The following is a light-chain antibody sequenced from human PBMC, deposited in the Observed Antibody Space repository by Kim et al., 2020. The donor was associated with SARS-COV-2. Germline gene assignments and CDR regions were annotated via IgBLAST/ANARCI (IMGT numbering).Light chain of an antibody. CDR1: QSISSNS. J-gene: IGKJ2*01. Sequence: EIVLTQSPGTLSLSPGERATLSCRASQSISSNSLAWYQQRPGQAPRLFIYGASNRATGIPDRFSGSGSGTDFTLTIGRLEPEDFAVYFCQQYGSAPYTFGQGTKLEI. CDR2: GAS. CDR3: QQYGSAPYT. V-gene: IGKV3-20*01.